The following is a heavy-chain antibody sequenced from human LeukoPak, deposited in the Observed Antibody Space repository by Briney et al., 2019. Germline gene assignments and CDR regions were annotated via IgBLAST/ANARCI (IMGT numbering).Heavy chain of an antibody. CDR3: AELGITMIGGV. CDR2: ISSSGSTI. CDR1: GFTFSSYE. D-gene: IGHD3-10*02. J-gene: IGHJ6*04. V-gene: IGHV3-48*03. Sequence: GGSLTLSCPASGFTFSSYEMNWVRQAPGKGLEWVSYISSSGSTIYYADSVKGRFTISRDNAKNSLYLQMNSLRAEDTAVYYCAELGITMIGGVWGKGTTVTISS.